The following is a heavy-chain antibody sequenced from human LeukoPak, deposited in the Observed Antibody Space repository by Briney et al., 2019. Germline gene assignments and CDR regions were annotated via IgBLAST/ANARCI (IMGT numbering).Heavy chain of an antibody. CDR3: ARVDYYDSRGARPEYFQH. V-gene: IGHV1-18*01. J-gene: IGHJ1*01. CDR1: GYTFTSYG. CDR2: ISAYNGNT. Sequence: ASVKVSCKASGYTFTSYGISWVRQAPGQGLEWMGWISAYNGNTNYAQKLQGRVTMTTDTSTSTAYMELRSLRSDDTAVYYCARVDYYDSRGARPEYFQHWGQGTLVTVSS. D-gene: IGHD3-22*01.